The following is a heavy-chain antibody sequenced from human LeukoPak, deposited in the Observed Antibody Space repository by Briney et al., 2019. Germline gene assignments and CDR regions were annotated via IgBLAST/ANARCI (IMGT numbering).Heavy chain of an antibody. V-gene: IGHV6-1*01. CDR3: AREWSGWFGELSEPFDY. CDR1: GDSVSCNSAA. J-gene: IGHJ4*02. Sequence: SQTLSLTCAISGDSVSCNSAAWNWMRQSPSRGREWLGRTYYRSKWYNDYAVSVKSRITINPDTSKNQFSLQLNSVTPEDTAVYYCAREWSGWFGELSEPFDYWGQGTLVTVSS. CDR2: TYYRSKWYN. D-gene: IGHD3-10*01.